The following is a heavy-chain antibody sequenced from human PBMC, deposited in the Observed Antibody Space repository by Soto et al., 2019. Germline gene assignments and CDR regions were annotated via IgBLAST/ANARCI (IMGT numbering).Heavy chain of an antibody. CDR2: IYYSGST. Sequence: SETLSLTCTVSGGSVSSGSYYWSWIRQPPGKGLEWIGYIYYSGSTNYNPSLKSRVTISVDTSKNQFSLKLSSVTATDTAVYYCARAATQEYWFDPWGQGTLVTVSS. D-gene: IGHD1-26*01. J-gene: IGHJ5*02. V-gene: IGHV4-61*01. CDR1: GGSVSSGSYY. CDR3: ARAATQEYWFDP.